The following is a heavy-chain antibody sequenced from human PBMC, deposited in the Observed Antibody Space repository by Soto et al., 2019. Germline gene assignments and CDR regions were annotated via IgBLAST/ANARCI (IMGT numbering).Heavy chain of an antibody. CDR1: GGSISSYY. J-gene: IGHJ3*02. CDR2: IYYSGST. D-gene: IGHD1-26*01. CDR3: ARDGSGSLSTFDI. V-gene: IGHV4-59*01. Sequence: SETLSLTCTVSGGSISSYYWSWIRQPPGKGLEWIGYIYYSGSTTYNPSLKSRVTISVDTSKNQFSLTLSSVTAADTAVYYCARDGSGSLSTFDIWGQGTMVTVSS.